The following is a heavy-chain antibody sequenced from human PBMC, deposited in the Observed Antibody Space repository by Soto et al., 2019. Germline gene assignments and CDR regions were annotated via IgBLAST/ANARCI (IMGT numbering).Heavy chain of an antibody. Sequence: EGQLVESGGGLVQPGGSLRLSGVASGFALSSYWMTWVRQAPGKGLEWVAIINQEENEIYYVHSVKGRFTISRDNAKNSVYLQMNSLRAEDTAVYYCATYSGYALHMDVLGNGTKVTVYS. CDR3: ATYSGYALHMDV. J-gene: IGHJ6*03. CDR1: GFALSSYW. V-gene: IGHV3-7*01. CDR2: INQEENEI. D-gene: IGHD1-26*01.